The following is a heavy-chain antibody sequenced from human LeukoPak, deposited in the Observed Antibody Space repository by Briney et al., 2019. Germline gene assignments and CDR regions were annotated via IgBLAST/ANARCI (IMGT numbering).Heavy chain of an antibody. CDR1: GFTFRTYA. Sequence: GGSLRLSCAASGFTFRTYAMSWVRQAPGKGLEWVSAISGSGGSTYYADSVKGRFTISRDNSKNTLYLQMNSLRAEGTAVYYCAKVGKYYYDSSGYPAEYFQHWGQGTLVTVSS. J-gene: IGHJ1*01. D-gene: IGHD3-22*01. CDR3: AKVGKYYYDSSGYPAEYFQH. V-gene: IGHV3-23*01. CDR2: ISGSGGST.